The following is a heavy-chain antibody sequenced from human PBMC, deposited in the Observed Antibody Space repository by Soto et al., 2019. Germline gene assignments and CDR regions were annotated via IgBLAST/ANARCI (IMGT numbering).Heavy chain of an antibody. D-gene: IGHD5-18*01. V-gene: IGHV4-34*01. CDR3: ARDLNSYGSFDY. CDR1: GGSFSGYY. CDR2: INHSGST. Sequence: SETLSLTCAVYGGSFSGYYWTWIRQPPGTGLVWIGEINHSGSTNYNPSLKSRVTISVDTSKNQFSLKLSSVTAADTAVYYCARDLNSYGSFDYWGQGTLVTVSS. J-gene: IGHJ4*02.